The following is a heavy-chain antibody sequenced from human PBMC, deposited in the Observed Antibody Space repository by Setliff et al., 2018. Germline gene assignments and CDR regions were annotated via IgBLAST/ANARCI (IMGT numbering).Heavy chain of an antibody. CDR1: GGSISSSSYY. D-gene: IGHD3-10*01. CDR3: ARSGDYGSGRLSP. V-gene: IGHV4-39*01. J-gene: IGHJ5*02. CDR2: IDYSGST. Sequence: SETLSLTCTVSGGSISSSSYYWGWIRQPPGKGLEWIGSIDYSGSTYYNPSLKSRVTISVDTSKNQFSLKLSSVTAADAAVYYCARSGDYGSGRLSPWGQGTLVTVSS.